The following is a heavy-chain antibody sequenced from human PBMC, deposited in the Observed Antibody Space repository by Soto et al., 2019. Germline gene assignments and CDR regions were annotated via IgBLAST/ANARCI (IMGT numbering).Heavy chain of an antibody. D-gene: IGHD3-22*01. CDR1: GFTFSSYG. Sequence: PGGSLRLSCGASGFTFSSYGMHWVRQAPGKGLEWVAVISYDGSNKYYADSVKGRFTISRDNSKNTLYLQMNSLRAEDTAVYYCAKDQPYYYDSSGYRSLDYWGQGTLVTVS. CDR2: ISYDGSNK. V-gene: IGHV3-30*18. CDR3: AKDQPYYYDSSGYRSLDY. J-gene: IGHJ4*02.